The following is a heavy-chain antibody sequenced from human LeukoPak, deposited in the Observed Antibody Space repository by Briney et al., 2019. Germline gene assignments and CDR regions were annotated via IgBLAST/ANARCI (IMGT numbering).Heavy chain of an antibody. D-gene: IGHD2-2*01. CDR2: ISGSGGST. V-gene: IGHV3-23*01. CDR3: AKVETSGGANCYALDY. Sequence: GGSLRLSCAASGFTLSSYAMSWVRQAPGKGLEWVSGISGSGGSTYHADSVKGRFTISRDNSKNTLYLQMNSLRAEDTAVYYCAKVETSGGANCYALDYWGQGTLVTVSS. CDR1: GFTLSSYA. J-gene: IGHJ4*02.